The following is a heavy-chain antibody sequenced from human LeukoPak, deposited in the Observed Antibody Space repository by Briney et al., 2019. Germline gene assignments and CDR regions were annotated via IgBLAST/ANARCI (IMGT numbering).Heavy chain of an antibody. CDR2: IIPIFGTA. CDR1: GYTFTSYG. D-gene: IGHD2-2*01. J-gene: IGHJ6*03. Sequence: ASVKVSCKASGYTFTSYGISWVRQAPGQGLEWMGGIIPIFGTANYAQKFQGRVTITTDESTSTAYMELSSLRSEDTAVYYCAREAFACSSTSCYYYYYMDVWGKGTTVTVSS. CDR3: AREAFACSSTSCYYYYYMDV. V-gene: IGHV1-69*05.